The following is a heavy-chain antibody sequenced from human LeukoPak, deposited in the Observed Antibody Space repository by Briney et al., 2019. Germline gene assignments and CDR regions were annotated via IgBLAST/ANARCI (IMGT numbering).Heavy chain of an antibody. Sequence: GGSLRLSCAASGFSFSGYWMTWVRQAPGKGLEWVANIKEDGSEKYYADFVKGRFTISRDNAKNSLDLQMNSLRAEDTAVYYWARGGSTDYWGQGTLVTVSS. CDR1: GFSFSGYW. D-gene: IGHD2/OR15-2a*01. J-gene: IGHJ4*02. CDR2: IKEDGSEK. V-gene: IGHV3-7*03. CDR3: ARGGSTDY.